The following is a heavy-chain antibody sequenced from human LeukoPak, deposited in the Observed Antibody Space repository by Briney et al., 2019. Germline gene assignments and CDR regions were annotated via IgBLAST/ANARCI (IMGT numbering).Heavy chain of an antibody. Sequence: PSEPLPLTCNVFGDSMNNYNWCWIRQPPGKGLEWIGNINDSGSTNSNPSLKSRATISVDMSKNQFYLTLGSVTTADTAVYYCARGQKYRNGYTVTELGSGYFAYWGQGTLVTVSS. J-gene: IGHJ4*02. V-gene: IGHV4-59*01. CDR2: INDSGST. D-gene: IGHD5-18*01. CDR1: GDSMNNYN. CDR3: ARGQKYRNGYTVTELGSGYFAY.